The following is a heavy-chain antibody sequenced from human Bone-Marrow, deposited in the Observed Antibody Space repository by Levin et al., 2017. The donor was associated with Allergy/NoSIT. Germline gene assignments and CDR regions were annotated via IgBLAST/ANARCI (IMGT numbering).Heavy chain of an antibody. CDR2: IYSRGAI. D-gene: IGHD5-12*01. CDR3: ARLGDSGFDWNYYFDY. CDR1: GASISNSGYY. V-gene: IGHV4-39*01. J-gene: IGHJ4*02. Sequence: SETLSLTCNVSGASISNSGYYWGWIRQPPGKGLEWIGSIYSRGAIFYSPSLKSRVTLSVDMSQNQISLSLKSVTAAHTAVYYCARLGDSGFDWNYYFDYWGQGTLVTVSS.